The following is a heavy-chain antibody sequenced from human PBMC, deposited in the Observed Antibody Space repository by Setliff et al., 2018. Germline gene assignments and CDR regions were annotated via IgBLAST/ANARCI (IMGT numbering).Heavy chain of an antibody. CDR3: ARGSRGFDY. CDR1: GGTFSSYA. J-gene: IGHJ4*02. CDR2: IYTDNGNT. Sequence: ASVKVSCKASGGTFSSYAIHWVRQAPGQRLEWMGFIYTDNGNTKYSKNFQDRVAITRDTSASTAYMELSSLTSEDTAVYFCARGSRGFDYWGQGALVTVSS. V-gene: IGHV1-3*04.